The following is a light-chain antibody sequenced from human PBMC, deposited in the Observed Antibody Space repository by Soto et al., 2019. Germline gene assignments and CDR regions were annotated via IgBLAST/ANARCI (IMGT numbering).Light chain of an antibody. J-gene: IGLJ1*01. CDR3: AAWDDSLTGPV. Sequence: QSVLTQPPSASVTPGQTVISSCSGSRSDIGSNSVNWYQHLPGTAPKLLIYNNNQRPSGVPDRFSGSKSGTSASLAISGLQSEDEADYYCAAWDDSLTGPVFGTGTKVTVL. V-gene: IGLV1-44*01. CDR1: RSDIGSNS. CDR2: NNN.